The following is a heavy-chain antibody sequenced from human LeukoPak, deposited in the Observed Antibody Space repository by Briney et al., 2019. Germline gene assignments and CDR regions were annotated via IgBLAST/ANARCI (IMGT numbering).Heavy chain of an antibody. V-gene: IGHV3-23*01. CDR2: ITASGGST. Sequence: GGSLRPSFASPGFTFNNYPMTWFRQAPGKGLDWSSSITASGGSTYCADSVKGRFTISRDNSKNTLYLQMSSLRAEDTAVYYCARDYPTSGIVTIFDYWGQGTLVTVSS. CDR3: ARDYPTSGIVTIFDY. D-gene: IGHD1-1*01. J-gene: IGHJ4*02. CDR1: GFTFNNYP.